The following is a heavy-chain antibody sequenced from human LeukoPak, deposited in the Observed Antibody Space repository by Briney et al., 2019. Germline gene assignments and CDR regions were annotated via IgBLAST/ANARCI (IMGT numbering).Heavy chain of an antibody. D-gene: IGHD3-10*01. V-gene: IGHV5-51*01. Sequence: GESLKISCKGSGYSFTSYWIGWVRQMPGKGLEWMGIIYPGDSDTRYSPSFQGQVTISADKSISTAYLQWSGLKASDTAMYYCARHAMPGYRNYYYYGSGAPWDYWGQGTLVTVSS. CDR3: ARHAMPGYRNYYYYGSGAPWDY. CDR2: IYPGDSDT. CDR1: GYSFTSYW. J-gene: IGHJ4*02.